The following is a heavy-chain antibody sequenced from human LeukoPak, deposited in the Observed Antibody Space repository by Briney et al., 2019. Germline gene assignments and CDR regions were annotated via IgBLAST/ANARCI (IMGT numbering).Heavy chain of an antibody. CDR3: ARSDYIWGSYRVYDS. Sequence: SGTLSLTCAVSGGSISSRNWWTWIRQPPGKGLEWIGEISHGGHISYTPALKSRVTVSLDNSKNHFSLRLTSVTAADTAVYYCARSDYIWGSYRVYDSWGQGTLVTVSS. CDR2: ISHGGHI. D-gene: IGHD3-16*02. V-gene: IGHV4-4*02. J-gene: IGHJ4*02. CDR1: GGSISSRNW.